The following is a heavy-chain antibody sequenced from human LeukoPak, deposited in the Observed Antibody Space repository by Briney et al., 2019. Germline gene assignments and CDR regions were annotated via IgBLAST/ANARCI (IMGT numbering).Heavy chain of an antibody. D-gene: IGHD2-15*01. CDR2: IYYSGST. CDR3: ASHGGYCSGGSCYAIDY. Sequence: SETLSLTCTVSGGSLSSSSYYWGWLRQPPGTGLEWIGSIYYSGSTYYNPSLKSRVTISVDTSKNQFSLKLSSVTAADTAVYYCASHGGYCSGGSCYAIDYWGQGTLVTVSS. V-gene: IGHV4-39*01. J-gene: IGHJ4*02. CDR1: GGSLSSSSYY.